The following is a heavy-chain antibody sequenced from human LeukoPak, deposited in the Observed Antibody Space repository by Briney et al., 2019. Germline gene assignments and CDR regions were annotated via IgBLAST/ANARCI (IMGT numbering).Heavy chain of an antibody. V-gene: IGHV3-53*01. CDR1: GLTVSSNY. CDR2: IYSGGST. Sequence: GGSLRLSCAASGLTVSSNYMSWVRQAPGKGLEWVSVIYSGGSTYYADSVKGRFTISRDNSKNTLYLQMNSLRAEDTAVYYCARVSISDYYYDSSGYYYFDYWGQGTLVTVSS. CDR3: ARVSISDYYYDSSGYYYFDY. J-gene: IGHJ4*02. D-gene: IGHD3-22*01.